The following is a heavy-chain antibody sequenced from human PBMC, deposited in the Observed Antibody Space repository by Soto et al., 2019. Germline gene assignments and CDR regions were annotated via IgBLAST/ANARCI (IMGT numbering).Heavy chain of an antibody. Sequence: GASVKVSCKASGYTFTSYAMHWVRQAPGQRLEWMGWINADNGNTKYSQKFQGRVTNTRDTSASTAYMELSSLRSEDTAVYYCARDQGHPGGWEPGGDAFDIWGQGTMVTVSS. V-gene: IGHV1-3*01. CDR2: INADNGNT. CDR1: GYTFTSYA. J-gene: IGHJ3*02. CDR3: ARDQGHPGGWEPGGDAFDI. D-gene: IGHD1-26*01.